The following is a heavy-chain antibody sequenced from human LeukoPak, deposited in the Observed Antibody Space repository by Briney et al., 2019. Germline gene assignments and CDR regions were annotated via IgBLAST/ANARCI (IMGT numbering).Heavy chain of an antibody. J-gene: IGHJ3*02. CDR3: AKWQYSSSSGAFDT. D-gene: IGHD6-6*01. CDR2: ISWNSGSI. CDR1: GFTFDDYA. Sequence: GGSLRLSCAASGFTFDDYAMHWVRQAPGKGLEWVSGISWNSGSIGYADSVKGRFTISRDNAKNSLYLQMNSLRAEDTALYYCAKWQYSSSSGAFDTWGQGTMVTVSS. V-gene: IGHV3-9*01.